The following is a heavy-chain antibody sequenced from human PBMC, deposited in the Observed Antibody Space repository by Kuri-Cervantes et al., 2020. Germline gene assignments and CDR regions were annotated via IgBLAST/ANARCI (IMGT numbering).Heavy chain of an antibody. V-gene: IGHV1-69*13. Sequence: SVKVSCKASGYTFTSYGISWVRQAPGQGLEWMGGIIPIFGTANYAQKFQGRVTITADESTSTAYMELSSLRSEDTAVYYCARGRRMAVAGTWFDYWGQGTLVTVSS. CDR1: GYTFTSYG. J-gene: IGHJ4*02. D-gene: IGHD6-19*01. CDR3: ARGRRMAVAGTWFDY. CDR2: IIPIFGTA.